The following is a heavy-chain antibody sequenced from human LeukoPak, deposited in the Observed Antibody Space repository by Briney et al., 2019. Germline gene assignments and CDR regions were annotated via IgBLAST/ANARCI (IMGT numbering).Heavy chain of an antibody. CDR1: AFSFSTYW. V-gene: IGHV3-7*01. CDR3: ATDRDNSDWEKRFDS. D-gene: IGHD2-21*02. CDR2: INQDASEI. J-gene: IGHJ4*02. Sequence: GGTLRLARAASAFSFSTYWMKLYREALGKGLEWVGNINQDASEINYVDSVRGRFTISRDNAKNSLHLQMNSLRAEDTAVYYCATDRDNSDWEKRFDSWGQGSLVTVSS.